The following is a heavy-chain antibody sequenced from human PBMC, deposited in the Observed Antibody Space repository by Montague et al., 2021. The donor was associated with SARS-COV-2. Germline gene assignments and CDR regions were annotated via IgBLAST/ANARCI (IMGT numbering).Heavy chain of an antibody. Sequence: SETLSLTCSVSGYSISSGYFWGWIRQPPGKGLECIGAIYHGGFTXXNPXXXRRITMSLDTSKNQFSLRLSSVTAADTAIYYCARAYCGGDCNYLYIWFDSWGQGALVTVSS. V-gene: IGHV4-38-2*02. J-gene: IGHJ5*01. D-gene: IGHD2-21*01. CDR2: IYHGGFT. CDR3: ARAYCGGDCNYLYIWFDS. CDR1: GYSISSGYF.